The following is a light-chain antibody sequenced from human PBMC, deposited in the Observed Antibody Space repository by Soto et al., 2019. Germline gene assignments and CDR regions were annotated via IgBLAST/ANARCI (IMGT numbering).Light chain of an antibody. CDR1: QSLLHSNGYNY. V-gene: IGKV2-28*01. CDR3: MQALQTPWT. CDR2: LGS. Sequence: DVVMTQSPLSLPVTPGEPASISCRSSQSLLHSNGYNYLDWYLQKPGQSPQLLIYLGSNRASGVPDRFSGSGSGTYFTLKISRVEAEDVGVYYCMQALQTPWTFGQGPKLDI. J-gene: IGKJ1*01.